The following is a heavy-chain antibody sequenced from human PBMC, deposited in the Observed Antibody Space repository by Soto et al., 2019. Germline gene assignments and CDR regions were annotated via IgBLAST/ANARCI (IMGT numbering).Heavy chain of an antibody. D-gene: IGHD3-10*01. J-gene: IGHJ4*02. V-gene: IGHV3-23*01. CDR3: AKCARYYYGSGSYSYFDY. Sequence: GGSLRLSCAASGFTFSSYAMSWVRQAPGKGLEWVSAISGSGGSTYYADSVKGRFTISRDNSKNTLYLQMNSLRAEDTAVYYCAKCARYYYGSGSYSYFDYWGQGTLVTVSS. CDR2: ISGSGGST. CDR1: GFTFSSYA.